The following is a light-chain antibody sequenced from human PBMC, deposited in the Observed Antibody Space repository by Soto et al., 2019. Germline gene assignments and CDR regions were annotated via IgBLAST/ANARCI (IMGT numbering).Light chain of an antibody. J-gene: IGLJ2*01. CDR3: LLSYSGARHVV. CDR2: DTS. V-gene: IGLV7-46*01. CDR1: TGAVTSGHY. Sequence: QAVVTQEPSLTVSPGGTVTLTCGSSTGAVTSGHYPYWFQQKPGQAPRTLIYDTSNKHSWTPARFSGSLLGGKAALTLSGAQPEDEAEYYRLLSYSGARHVVFVGGTQLTVL.